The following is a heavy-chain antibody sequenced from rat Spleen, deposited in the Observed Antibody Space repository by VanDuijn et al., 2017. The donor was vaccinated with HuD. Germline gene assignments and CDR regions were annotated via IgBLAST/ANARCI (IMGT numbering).Heavy chain of an antibody. V-gene: IGHV5-31*01. Sequence: EVQLVESGGGSVQPGRSLKLSCAASGFTFNNYWMTWIRQAPGKGLEWVASITNTGDSTYSPDSVKGRFTISRDNAKSTLYLQMNNLRSEDTAIYYCTSRGSNYRNWFANWGQGTLVTVSS. CDR2: ITNTGDST. CDR3: TSRGSNYRNWFAN. D-gene: IGHD1-10*01. J-gene: IGHJ3*01. CDR1: GFTFNNYW.